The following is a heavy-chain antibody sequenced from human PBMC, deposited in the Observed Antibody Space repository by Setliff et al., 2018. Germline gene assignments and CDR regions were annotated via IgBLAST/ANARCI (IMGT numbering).Heavy chain of an antibody. Sequence: SETLSLTCAVSGGSISSGNWWSWVRQTPGKGLEWIGEINHSGKTNHKPSLKSRVTMSVDKSKNQFSLKLNSVTAADTAVYYCARSYSNSLEYWGQGTLVTAPQ. CDR3: ARSYSNSLEY. V-gene: IGHV4-4*02. J-gene: IGHJ4*02. D-gene: IGHD4-4*01. CDR2: INHSGKT. CDR1: GGSISSGNW.